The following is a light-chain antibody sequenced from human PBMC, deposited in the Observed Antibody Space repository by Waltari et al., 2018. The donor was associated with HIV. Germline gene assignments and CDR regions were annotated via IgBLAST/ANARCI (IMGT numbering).Light chain of an antibody. J-gene: IGLJ3*02. V-gene: IGLV8-61*01. CDR3: VLYMGGGIWV. CDR2: STN. Sequence: QTVVTQEPSFSVSPGGTVTLTCGLNSGSVSTSYYPSWYQQTPGQPPRTRIYSTNTRSSGVPDRVSGSILGNKAALTITGAQADDESDYYCVLYMGGGIWVFGGGTKVTVL. CDR1: SGSVSTSYY.